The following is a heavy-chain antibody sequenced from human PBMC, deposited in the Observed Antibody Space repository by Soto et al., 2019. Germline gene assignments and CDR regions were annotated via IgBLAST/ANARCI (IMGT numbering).Heavy chain of an antibody. Sequence: EVQLLESGGGLVQPGGSLRLSCAASGFTFSGYAMNWVRQAPGKGLEWVSGISVGGGNTYYADSVKGRFTISRDNSQNTLYLQMNSLRAEDTAVYFCAKRVGGSSGPFDYWGQGTLVTVSS. CDR1: GFTFSGYA. D-gene: IGHD6-19*01. J-gene: IGHJ4*02. V-gene: IGHV3-23*01. CDR2: ISVGGGNT. CDR3: AKRVGGSSGPFDY.